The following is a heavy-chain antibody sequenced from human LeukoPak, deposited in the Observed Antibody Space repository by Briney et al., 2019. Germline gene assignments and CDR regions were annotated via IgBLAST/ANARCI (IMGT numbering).Heavy chain of an antibody. J-gene: IGHJ6*03. D-gene: IGHD6-13*01. CDR1: GYTFTSYD. Sequence: GASVKVSCKASGYTFTSYDINWVRQATGQGLEWVGWINAYNGDTNYAQKLQGRVTMTTDTSTSTAYMELRSLRSDDTAVYYSARLEGSSWTLYYLDVWGKGTTVTVSS. V-gene: IGHV1-18*01. CDR3: ARLEGSSWTLYYLDV. CDR2: INAYNGDT.